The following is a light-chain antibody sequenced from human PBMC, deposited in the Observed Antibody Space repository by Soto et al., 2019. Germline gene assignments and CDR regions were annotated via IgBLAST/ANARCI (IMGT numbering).Light chain of an antibody. CDR3: QQSYNTPVT. CDR2: AAS. CDR1: QSIRRS. Sequence: DIQVTQSPSSLSASVGDRVTITCRASQSIRRSLNWYQQKPGKAPKFLIYAASSLQSGVPSRFSGSGSGKDFTLTISSLQPEDFATYYCQQSYNTPVTFGQGTRLEIK. J-gene: IGKJ5*01. V-gene: IGKV1-39*01.